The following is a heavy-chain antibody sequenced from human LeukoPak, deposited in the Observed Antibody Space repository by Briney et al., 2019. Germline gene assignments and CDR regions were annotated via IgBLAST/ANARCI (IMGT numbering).Heavy chain of an antibody. Sequence: GESLKISCKGSRYSFTSYWIGWVRQMPGKGLEWMGIIYPGDSDTRYSPSFQGQVTISADKSISTAYLQWSSLKASDTAMYYCARQEQYPRYGMDVWGQGTTVTVSS. V-gene: IGHV5-51*01. J-gene: IGHJ6*02. CDR1: RYSFTSYW. CDR2: IYPGDSDT. CDR3: ARQEQYPRYGMDV. D-gene: IGHD4-11*01.